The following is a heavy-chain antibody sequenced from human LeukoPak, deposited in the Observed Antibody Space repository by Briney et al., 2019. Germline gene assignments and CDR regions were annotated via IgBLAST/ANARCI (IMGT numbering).Heavy chain of an antibody. Sequence: GGSLRLSCAASGFTFSSYEMNWVRQAPGKGLEWLSYISNSGNIIYYADSVKGRFTISRDNAKNSLYLQVNSLRADDAAVYYCARAEYWGQGTLVTVSS. CDR3: ARAEY. J-gene: IGHJ4*02. CDR1: GFTFSSYE. CDR2: ISNSGNII. V-gene: IGHV3-48*03.